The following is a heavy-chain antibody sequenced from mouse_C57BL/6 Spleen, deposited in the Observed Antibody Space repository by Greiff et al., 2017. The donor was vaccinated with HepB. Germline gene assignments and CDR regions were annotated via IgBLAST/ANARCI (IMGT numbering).Heavy chain of an antibody. Sequence: VQLQQSGPELVKPGASVKISCKASGYAFSSSWMNWVKQRPGKGLEWIGRIYPGDGDTNYNGKFKGKATLTADKSSSTAYMQLSSLTSEDSAVYFCARSITSGWFAYWGQGTLVTVSA. D-gene: IGHD1-1*01. CDR1: GYAFSSSW. CDR2: IYPGDGDT. CDR3: ARSITSGWFAY. J-gene: IGHJ3*01. V-gene: IGHV1-82*01.